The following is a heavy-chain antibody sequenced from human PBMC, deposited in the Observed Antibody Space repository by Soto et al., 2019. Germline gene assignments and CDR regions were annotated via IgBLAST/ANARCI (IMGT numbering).Heavy chain of an antibody. J-gene: IGHJ4*02. D-gene: IGHD3-22*01. CDR1: GDSVSSNSAA. CDR2: TYYRSKWDN. CDR3: ARSGPGGYIAY. V-gene: IGHV6-1*01. Sequence: SQTLSLTFAISGDSVSSNSAARNWIRQSPSRGLEWLGRTYYRSKWDNHYAVSVKSRITVNPDTSKNQFSLQLNSVTPESTAVYYWARSGPGGYIAYWGQGTLVTVSS.